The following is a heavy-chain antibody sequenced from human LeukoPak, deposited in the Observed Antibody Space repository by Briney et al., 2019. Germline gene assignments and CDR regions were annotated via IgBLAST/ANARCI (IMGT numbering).Heavy chain of an antibody. CDR1: GGTFSTHG. Sequence: ASVKVSCKASGGTFSTHGISWVRQAPGQGLEWMGRIIPIFGTMNYAQKFQGRVTITADKSTSTVHMDLSSLRSEDTAVYYCARGFGVDYYYYMDVWDEGTTVIVSS. CDR2: IIPIFGTM. D-gene: IGHD3-3*01. J-gene: IGHJ6*03. CDR3: ARGFGVDYYYYMDV. V-gene: IGHV1-69*06.